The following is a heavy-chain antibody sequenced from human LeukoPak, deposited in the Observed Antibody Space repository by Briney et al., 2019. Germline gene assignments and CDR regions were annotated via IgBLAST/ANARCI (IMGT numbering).Heavy chain of an antibody. Sequence: ASVKVSCKASGYTFTSYYMHWVRQAPGQGPEWMGLINTSVGSTSYAQKFQGRVTMTRDTSTSTVYMELSSLRSEDTAVYYCARDLSIAATWGFDPWGQGTLVTVSS. J-gene: IGHJ5*02. V-gene: IGHV1-46*01. CDR3: ARDLSIAATWGFDP. D-gene: IGHD6-13*01. CDR2: INTSVGST. CDR1: GYTFTSYY.